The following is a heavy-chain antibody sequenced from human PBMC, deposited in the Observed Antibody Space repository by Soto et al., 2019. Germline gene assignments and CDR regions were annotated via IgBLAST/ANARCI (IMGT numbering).Heavy chain of an antibody. CDR2: MSHSGGT. CDR1: GGFVSSGSYY. V-gene: IGHV4-61*01. J-gene: IGHJ3*02. CDR3: AGVERGTATTVVDAFDI. D-gene: IGHD1-1*01. Sequence: SETLSLTCAVYGGFVSSGSYYWSWIRQPPGKGLEWIGEMSHSGGTHFNPSLKSRVTISVDTSKNQFSLMMSSVTAADTALYYCAGVERGTATTVVDAFDIWGPGTMVTVSS.